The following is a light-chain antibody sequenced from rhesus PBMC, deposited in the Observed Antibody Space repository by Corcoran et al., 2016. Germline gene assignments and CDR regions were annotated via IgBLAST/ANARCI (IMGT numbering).Light chain of an antibody. Sequence: DIQMTQSPTSLSASVGDTVTITCRASQSISSWLAWYQQQPGKVPNLLIYQASTLQSGVPSRFIGNGSGTDFALTISRLQSEDFATYYCQHYSRSPWAFGQGTKVEVK. J-gene: IGKJ1*01. CDR3: QHYSRSPWA. CDR2: QAS. CDR1: QSISSW. V-gene: IGKV1-22*01.